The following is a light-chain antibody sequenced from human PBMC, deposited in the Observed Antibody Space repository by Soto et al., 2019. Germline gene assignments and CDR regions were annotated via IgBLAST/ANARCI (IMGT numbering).Light chain of an antibody. J-gene: IGLJ1*01. V-gene: IGLV1-40*01. CDR1: TSNLGAGYD. CDR2: DNT. Sequence: QSVLTQPASVSGAPGQTVSISCTGTTSNLGAGYDAHWYQHLPGAAPILLIFDNTNRPSGVPDRFSGSKSGTSASLAISGLQPEVGAVYYCQSFKNSLLLYVFGPGTKLPVL. CDR3: QSFKNSLLLYV.